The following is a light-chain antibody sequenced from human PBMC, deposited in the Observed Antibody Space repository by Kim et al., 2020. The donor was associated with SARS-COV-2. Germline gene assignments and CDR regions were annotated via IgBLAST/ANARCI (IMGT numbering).Light chain of an antibody. V-gene: IGLV4-69*01. J-gene: IGLJ2*01. CDR1: SGHSSYA. CDR3: QTWGTGGV. Sequence: GASVKLTCTLSSGHSSYAIAWHQQQPEKGPRYLMKLNSDGRHSKGDGIPDRFSGSSSGAERYLTISSLQSEDEADYYCQTWGTGGVFGGGTQLTVL. CDR2: LNSDGRH.